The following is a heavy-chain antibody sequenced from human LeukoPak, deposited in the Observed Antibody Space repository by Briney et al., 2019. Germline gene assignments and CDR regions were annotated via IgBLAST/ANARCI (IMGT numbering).Heavy chain of an antibody. CDR1: GFTFSTYA. Sequence: GGSLRLSCAASGFTFSTYAMSWVRLAPGRGLEWVSGISGSGGSTYYADSVKGRFTSSRDNSNNTLYVQMNSLRVEDTAVYYCAKSGGLSGSGRLAMDVWGQGTTVTVSS. CDR3: AKSGGLSGSGRLAMDV. V-gene: IGHV3-23*01. D-gene: IGHD3-10*01. J-gene: IGHJ6*02. CDR2: ISGSGGST.